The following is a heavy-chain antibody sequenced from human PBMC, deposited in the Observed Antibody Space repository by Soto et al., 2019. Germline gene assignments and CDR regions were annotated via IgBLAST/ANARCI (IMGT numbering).Heavy chain of an antibody. CDR1: GFIFSRYG. Sequence: QLQLVESGGGVVQPGTSLRLSCASSGFIFSRYGMHWVRQAPGKGLACVAHISYDGSKKYYGDSVKGRFTIARDNSKNTLYLLMNSLRADDTAIYYCAKAEGVYYYGDGGYTLAYWGQGTLVTVSS. J-gene: IGHJ4*02. CDR2: ISYDGSKK. V-gene: IGHV3-30*18. CDR3: AKAEGVYYYGDGGYTLAY. D-gene: IGHD3-10*01.